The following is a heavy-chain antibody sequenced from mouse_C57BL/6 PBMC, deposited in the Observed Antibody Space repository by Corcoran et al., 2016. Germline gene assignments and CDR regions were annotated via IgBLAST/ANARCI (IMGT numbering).Heavy chain of an antibody. V-gene: IGHV1-81*01. CDR2: IYPRSGNT. Sequence: QVQLQQSGAELARPGASVKLSCKASGYTFTSYGISWVKQRTGQGLEWIGEIYPRSGNTYYNEKFKGKATLTADKSSSTAYMELRSLTSEDSAVYFCARYGSCGAYWGQGTLVTVSA. D-gene: IGHD1-1*01. CDR3: ARYGSCGAY. J-gene: IGHJ3*01. CDR1: GYTFTSYG.